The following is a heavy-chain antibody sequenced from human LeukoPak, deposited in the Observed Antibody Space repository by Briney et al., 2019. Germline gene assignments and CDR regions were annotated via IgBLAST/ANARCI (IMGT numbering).Heavy chain of an antibody. J-gene: IGHJ3*02. CDR2: IYPGDSDT. CDR1: GYSFTSYW. D-gene: IGHD4-23*01. V-gene: IGHV5-51*01. CDR3: ARIGSNSFFDAFDI. Sequence: GESLMISCKGSGYSFTSYWIDWVRQMPGKGLEWMGIIYPGDSDTRYSPSFQGQVTISADKSISTAYLQWSSLKASDTAMYYCARIGSNSFFDAFDICGQGTMVTVSS.